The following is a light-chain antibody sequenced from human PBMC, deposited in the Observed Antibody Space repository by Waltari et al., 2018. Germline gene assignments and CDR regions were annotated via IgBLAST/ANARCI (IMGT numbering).Light chain of an antibody. V-gene: IGLV3-1*01. CDR1: KLGDKY. J-gene: IGLJ2*01. Sequence: SYELTQPPSVSVSPGQTASITCSGDKLGDKYACWYQQKPGQSPVLVIYQESKRPSGIPERFSGSNSGHTATLTISGTQAMDEADYYCQAWDSSTVVFGGGTKLTVL. CDR3: QAWDSSTVV. CDR2: QES.